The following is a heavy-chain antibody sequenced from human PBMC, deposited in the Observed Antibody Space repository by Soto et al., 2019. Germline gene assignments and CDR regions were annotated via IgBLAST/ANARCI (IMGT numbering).Heavy chain of an antibody. CDR3: AREGSFAAHAYEY. CDR1: VVSVSSGSYY. D-gene: IGHD2-15*01. CDR2: IYYSGST. J-gene: IGHJ4*02. V-gene: IGHV4-61*01. Sequence: SDTLSLTCTFSVVSVSSGSYYWSWIRQPPGKGLEWIGYIYYSGSTNYNPSLKSRVTISVDTSKNQFSLKLSSVTAADTAVYYCAREGSFAAHAYEYWGQGTLVTVSS.